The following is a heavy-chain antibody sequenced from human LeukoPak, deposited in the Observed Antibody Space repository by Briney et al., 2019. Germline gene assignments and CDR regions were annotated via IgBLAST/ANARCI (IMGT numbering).Heavy chain of an antibody. Sequence: GGSLRLSCAASGFTVSSNYMSWVRQAPGKGLEWVSVIYSGGSTYYADSVKGRFTISRDNAKNSVYLQMNSLRAEDTGIYYCARAIRLWGQGTLVTVSS. CDR1: GFTVSSNY. D-gene: IGHD1-1*01. CDR3: ARAIRL. V-gene: IGHV3-66*01. J-gene: IGHJ4*02. CDR2: IYSGGST.